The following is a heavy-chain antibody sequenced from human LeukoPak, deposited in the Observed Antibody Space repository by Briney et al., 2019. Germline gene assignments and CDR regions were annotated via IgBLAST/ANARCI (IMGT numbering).Heavy chain of an antibody. D-gene: IGHD3-22*01. J-gene: IGHJ3*02. V-gene: IGHV4-59*01. Sequence: SETLSLTCTVSGGSISSYYWSWIRQPPGKGLEWLGYIYYSGSTNYNPSLKSRVTISVDTSKNQFSLKLSSVTAADTAVYYCARDGYYYDSSGAFDIWGQGTMVTVSS. CDR3: ARDGYYYDSSGAFDI. CDR2: IYYSGST. CDR1: GGSISSYY.